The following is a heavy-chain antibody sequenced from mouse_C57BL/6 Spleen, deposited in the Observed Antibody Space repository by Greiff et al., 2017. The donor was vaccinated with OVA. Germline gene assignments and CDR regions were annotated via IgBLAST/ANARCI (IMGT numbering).Heavy chain of an antibody. CDR1: GYTFTSYW. CDR2: IHPSDSDT. J-gene: IGHJ3*01. Sequence: LQQPGAELVKPGASVKVSCKASGYTFTSYWMHWVKQRPGQGLEWIGRIHPSDSDTNYNQKFKGKATSTVDKSSSTAYMQLSSLTSEDSAVYYCAILDYLFAYWGQGTLVTVSA. D-gene: IGHD2-4*01. CDR3: AILDYLFAY. V-gene: IGHV1-74*01.